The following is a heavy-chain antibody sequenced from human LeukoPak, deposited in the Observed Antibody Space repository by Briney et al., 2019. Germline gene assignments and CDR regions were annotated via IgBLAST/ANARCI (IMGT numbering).Heavy chain of an antibody. V-gene: IGHV4-39*01. CDR3: ARHSGLRSPFDP. J-gene: IGHJ5*02. D-gene: IGHD3-3*01. CDR1: GGSINY. Sequence: PSETLSLTCTVSGGSINYGGWIRQPPGKGLEWIGSIYYSGTTYYNPSLKSRVTISADTSKNQFSLKLSSVTAADTSVYYCARHSGLRSPFDPWGQGTLVTVSS. CDR2: IYYSGTT.